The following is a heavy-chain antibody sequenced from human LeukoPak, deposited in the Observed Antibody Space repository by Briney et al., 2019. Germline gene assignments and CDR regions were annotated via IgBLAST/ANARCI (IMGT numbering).Heavy chain of an antibody. CDR1: GGSISSYY. CDR2: IYYSGST. CDR3: ARDLWELLERGDY. J-gene: IGHJ4*02. Sequence: SETLSLTCTVSGGSISSYYWSWIRQPPGRGLECIGSIYYSGSTYYNPSLKSRVTISVDTSKNEFSLKLSSVTAADTAVYYCARDLWELLERGDYWGQGTLVTVSS. V-gene: IGHV4-59*12. D-gene: IGHD1-26*01.